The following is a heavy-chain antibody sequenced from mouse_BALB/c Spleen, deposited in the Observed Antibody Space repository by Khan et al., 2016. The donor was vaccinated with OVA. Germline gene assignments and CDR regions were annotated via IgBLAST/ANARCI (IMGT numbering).Heavy chain of an antibody. J-gene: IGHJ3*01. CDR3: AREASNWDFSFTD. V-gene: IGHV1S136*01. CDR1: GYTFTNYV. Sequence: VQLQQSGPDLVKPGASVKMSCKASGYTFTNYVMHWVKQKPEQGLEWIGYINPYNDGIRYNEKFKGKATLTSDKSSSTAYMELSSLTSEDSAVYYCAREASNWDFSFTDWGQGTLVTVSA. CDR2: INPYNDGI. D-gene: IGHD4-1*01.